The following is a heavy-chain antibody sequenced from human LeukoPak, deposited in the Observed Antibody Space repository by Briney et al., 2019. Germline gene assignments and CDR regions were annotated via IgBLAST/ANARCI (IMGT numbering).Heavy chain of an antibody. V-gene: IGHV3-30*02. CDR2: IRYDGTNK. J-gene: IGHJ4*02. CDR3: AVDLYQFIIGYPMDD. D-gene: IGHD3-10*01. CDR1: RFTSCNYG. Sequence: GGSLRLSCAASRFTSCNYGMHCVRQAPVKGLEWVTFIRYDGTNKNYADSVKGRFTVTRTNSKNTLYLQMYSLRAEDTAVYYCAVDLYQFIIGYPMDDRGKGTLVIVSS.